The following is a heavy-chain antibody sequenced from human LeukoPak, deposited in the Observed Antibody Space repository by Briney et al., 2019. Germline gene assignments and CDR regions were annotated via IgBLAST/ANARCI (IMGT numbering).Heavy chain of an antibody. CDR3: ARQNNTYHHYNLGWIDP. V-gene: IGHV4-34*01. CDR1: GGSFSGYY. Sequence: NSSETLSLTCAVYGGSFSGYYWSWIRQPPGKGLEWIGEINHSGSTNYNPSLKSRVTISVDTSKNQFSLKLSSVTAAETAVYYCARQNNTYHHYNLGWIDPWGQGTLVTVSS. D-gene: IGHD5-24*01. CDR2: INHSGST. J-gene: IGHJ5*02.